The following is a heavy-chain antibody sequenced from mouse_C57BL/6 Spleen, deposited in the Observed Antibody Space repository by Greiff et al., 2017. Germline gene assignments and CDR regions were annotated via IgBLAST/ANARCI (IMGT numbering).Heavy chain of an antibody. V-gene: IGHV1-69*01. CDR2: IDPSDSYT. D-gene: IGHD2-4*01. CDR3: ASVGKDYDDDGGYFDV. Sequence: QVQLKQPGAELVMPGASVKLSCKASGYTFTSYWMHWVKQRPGQGLEWIGEIDPSDSYTNYNQKFKGKSTLTVDKSSSTAYMQLSSLTSEDSAVYYCASVGKDYDDDGGYFDVWGTGTTVTVSS. J-gene: IGHJ1*03. CDR1: GYTFTSYW.